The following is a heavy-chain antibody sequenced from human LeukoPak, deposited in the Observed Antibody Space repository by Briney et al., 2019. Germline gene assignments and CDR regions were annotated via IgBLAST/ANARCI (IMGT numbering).Heavy chain of an antibody. CDR2: IYTSGGT. V-gene: IGHV4-4*09. D-gene: IGHD3-10*01. CDR3: ARSRSRAYYGSGKSGYYYYMDA. CDR1: GGSISSYY. Sequence: PSETLSLTCTVSGGSISSYYWSWIRQPPGKGLEWIGYIYTSGGTNYNPSLKSRVTISVDTSKNQFSLKLNSVTAADTAVYYCARSRSRAYYGSGKSGYYYYMDAWGKGTTVTVSS. J-gene: IGHJ6*03.